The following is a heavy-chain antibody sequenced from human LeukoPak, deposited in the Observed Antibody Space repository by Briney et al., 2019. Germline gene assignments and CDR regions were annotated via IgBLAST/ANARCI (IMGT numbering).Heavy chain of an antibody. J-gene: IGHJ3*02. CDR2: IKEDGNEK. D-gene: IGHD3-10*01. CDR3: ARSKRVWFGVGGAFDI. Sequence: GGSLRLSCATSGFNFSRYWINWVRQAPGKGLEWVANIKEDGNEKFYLDSVKGRFAISRDTAKKSVHLQMNSLRAEDTAVYYCARSKRVWFGVGGAFDIWSQATMVTVSS. CDR1: GFNFSRYW. V-gene: IGHV3-7*01.